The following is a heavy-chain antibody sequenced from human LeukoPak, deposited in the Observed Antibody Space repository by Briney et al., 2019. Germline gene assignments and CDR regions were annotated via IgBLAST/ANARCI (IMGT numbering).Heavy chain of an antibody. J-gene: IGHJ4*02. D-gene: IGHD3-3*01. V-gene: IGHV4-34*01. CDR2: INHSGST. CDR3: ARGTGITIFVH. Sequence: SETLSLTCAVYGGSFSGYYRSWIRQPPGKGLEWIGEINHSGSTNYNPSLKSRVTISVDTSKNQFSLKLSSVTAADTAVYYCARGTGITIFVHWGQGTLVTVSS. CDR1: GGSFSGYY.